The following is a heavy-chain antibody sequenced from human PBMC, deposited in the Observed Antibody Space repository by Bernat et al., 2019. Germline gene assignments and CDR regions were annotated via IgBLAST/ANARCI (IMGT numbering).Heavy chain of an antibody. CDR3: ARVGMSGYSYGYAFYYCDGMDV. D-gene: IGHD5-18*01. CDR2: IYHSGST. V-gene: IGHV4-4*02. CDR1: GGSISSSNW. Sequence: QVQLQESGPGLVKPSGTLSLTCAVSGGSISSSNWWSWVRQPPGKGLEWIGEIYHSGSTNYNPSLKSRVTISVDKSKNRFSMRLSTVTAADTAVYYCARVGMSGYSYGYAFYYCDGMDVWGRGTTITVSS. J-gene: IGHJ6*02.